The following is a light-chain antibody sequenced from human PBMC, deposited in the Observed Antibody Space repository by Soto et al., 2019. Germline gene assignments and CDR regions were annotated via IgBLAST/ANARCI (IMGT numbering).Light chain of an antibody. J-gene: IGKJ1*01. CDR1: QSISTY. V-gene: IGKV1-5*03. CDR2: QAS. CDR3: QQYNSYSQT. Sequence: DIQMTQSPSTLSASVGDRVTITCRASQSISTYLAWYQQKPGKAPKLLIYQASSLESGVPSRFSGRGSGTEFTLTINSLQPEDFATYYCQQYNSYSQTFGQGAKVDIK.